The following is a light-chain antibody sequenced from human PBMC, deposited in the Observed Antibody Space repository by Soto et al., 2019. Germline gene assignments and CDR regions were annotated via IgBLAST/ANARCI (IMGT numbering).Light chain of an antibody. Sequence: AIQMTQSPSSLSASVGARLTITCRASQDVRNYVGWYQQKPGKAPKFLIYGAFSLETGIPSRFSGSGYGTEFTLTINSLLPEDFATYFCLQDYSWPWTFGQGTNVEV. CDR1: QDVRNY. J-gene: IGKJ1*01. CDR3: LQDYSWPWT. V-gene: IGKV1-6*01. CDR2: GAF.